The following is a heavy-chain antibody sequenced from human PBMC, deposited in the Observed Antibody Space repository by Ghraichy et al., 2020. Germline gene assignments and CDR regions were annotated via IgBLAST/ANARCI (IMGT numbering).Heavy chain of an antibody. J-gene: IGHJ4*02. D-gene: IGHD6-19*01. CDR3: AKGIAVAGGFDY. CDR1: GFTFSSYA. CDR2: ISGSGGST. Sequence: GESLNISCAASGFTFSSYAMSWVRQAPGKGLEWVSAISGSGGSTYYADSVKGRFTISRDNSKNTLYLQMNSLRAEDTAVYYCAKGIAVAGGFDYWGQGTLVTVSS. V-gene: IGHV3-23*01.